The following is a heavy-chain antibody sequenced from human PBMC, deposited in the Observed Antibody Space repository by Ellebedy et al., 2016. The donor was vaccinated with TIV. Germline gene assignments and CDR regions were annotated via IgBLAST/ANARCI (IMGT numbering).Heavy chain of an antibody. CDR2: IDRDGTST. CDR1: GFTLSLYW. CDR3: ARGHFDWSPLDV. Sequence: PGGSLRLSCAASGFTLSLYWLHWVRQGPGKGLVWVSRIDRDGTSTSYADSVKGRFTISRDNAKNTLYLQMHSLRVEDTAVYYCARGHFDWSPLDVWGQGTTVTVSS. J-gene: IGHJ6*02. V-gene: IGHV3-74*01. D-gene: IGHD3-9*01.